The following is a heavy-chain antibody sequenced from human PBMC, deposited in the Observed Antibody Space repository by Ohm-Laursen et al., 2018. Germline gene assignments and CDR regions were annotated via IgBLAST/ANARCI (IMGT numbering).Heavy chain of an antibody. CDR1: GFTFDDYA. V-gene: IGHV3-9*01. J-gene: IGHJ5*02. Sequence: SLRLSCTGSGFTFDDYAMHWVRQAPGKGLEWVSGISWNSGSIGYADSVKGRFTISRDNAKNTLYLQMNSLRAEDTAVYYCARDQYYYDSSGRNWFDPWGQGTLVTVSS. CDR3: ARDQYYYDSSGRNWFDP. CDR2: ISWNSGSI. D-gene: IGHD3-22*01.